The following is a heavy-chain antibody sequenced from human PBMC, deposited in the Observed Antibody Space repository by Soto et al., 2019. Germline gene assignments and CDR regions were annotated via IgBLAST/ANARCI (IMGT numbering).Heavy chain of an antibody. Sequence: SLKVSSTFSGYTLTELSMHWVRQAPGKGLEWMGGFDPEDGETIYAQKFQGRVTMTEDTSTDTAYMELSSLRSEDTAVYYCVIERYNTGGNLFYFWGQGTLDIVS. CDR3: VIERYNTGGNLFYF. D-gene: IGHD1-20*01. J-gene: IGHJ4*02. V-gene: IGHV1-24*01. CDR2: FDPEDGET. CDR1: GYTLTELS.